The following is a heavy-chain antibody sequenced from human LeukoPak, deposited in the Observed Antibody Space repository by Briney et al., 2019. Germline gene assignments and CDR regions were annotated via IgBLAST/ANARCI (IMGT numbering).Heavy chain of an antibody. J-gene: IGHJ4*02. V-gene: IGHV3-23*01. CDR1: GFTFSSYA. CDR3: AKDPDIVATIIGIFDY. D-gene: IGHD5-12*01. Sequence: GGSLRLSCAASGFTFSSYAMSWVRQAPGKGLEWVSAISGSGGSTYYADSVKGRFTISRDNSKNTLYLQMNSLRAEDTAVYYCAKDPDIVATIIGIFDYWGQGALVTVSS. CDR2: ISGSGGST.